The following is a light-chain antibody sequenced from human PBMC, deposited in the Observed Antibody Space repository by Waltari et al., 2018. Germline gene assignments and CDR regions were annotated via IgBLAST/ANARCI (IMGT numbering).Light chain of an antibody. CDR2: RVT. V-gene: IGLV2-11*01. CDR3: CSNAGSHTYF. Sequence: QSALTQPRSVSGSPGQSVTISCTGIDVGGYDYVSWYQQYPGKAPKLIIYRVTKRPSGVPDRCSGARSGNTASLTIAGLQAEDEADYYCCSNAGSHTYFFGPGTKVTVL. CDR1: DVGGYDY. J-gene: IGLJ1*01.